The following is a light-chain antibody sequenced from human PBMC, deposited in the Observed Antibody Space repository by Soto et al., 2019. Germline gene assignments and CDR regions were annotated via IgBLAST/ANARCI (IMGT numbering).Light chain of an antibody. J-gene: IGKJ2*01. Sequence: DIVMTQSPLSLPVTPGEPASISCRSSQSLLHSNGYNNLDWYRQKPGQSPPLLLYLWSNRASGVPDRFSGSGSGTDFTLKISRVEAEDVGVYYCMQAHQTQFTFGQGTKLEIK. CDR1: QSLLHSNGYNN. V-gene: IGKV2-28*01. CDR2: LWS. CDR3: MQAHQTQFT.